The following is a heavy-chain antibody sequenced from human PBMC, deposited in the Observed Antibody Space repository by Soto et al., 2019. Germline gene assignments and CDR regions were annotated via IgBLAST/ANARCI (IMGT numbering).Heavy chain of an antibody. CDR1: GGSISSYY. V-gene: IGHV4-59*08. CDR3: ARRWGRTFDY. CDR2: IYYSGST. D-gene: IGHD7-27*01. J-gene: IGHJ4*02. Sequence: PSETLSLTCTVSGGSISSYYWSWIRQPPGKGLEWIGYIYYSGSTNYNPSLKSRVTISVDTSKNQFSLRLSSVTAADTAVYYCARRWGRTFDYWGQGTLVTVSS.